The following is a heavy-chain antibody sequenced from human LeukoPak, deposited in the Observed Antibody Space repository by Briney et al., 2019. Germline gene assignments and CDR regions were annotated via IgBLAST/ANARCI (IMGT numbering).Heavy chain of an antibody. D-gene: IGHD6-13*01. CDR1: GDFISSSPYY. CDR2: INYSGNT. J-gene: IGHJ4*02. Sequence: SETLSLTCTVSGDFISSSPYYWGWIRQPPGRGLEWIATINYSGNTQYNPSLKSRVTISVDTSKNQFSLKLSSVTAADTAVYYCASFAAADYFDYWGQGTLVTVSS. CDR3: ASFAAADYFDY. V-gene: IGHV4-39*07.